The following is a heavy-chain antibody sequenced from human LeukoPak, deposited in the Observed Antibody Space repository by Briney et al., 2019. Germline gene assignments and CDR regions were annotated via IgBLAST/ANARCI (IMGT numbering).Heavy chain of an antibody. CDR3: AKDQGYCSGGSCYSGYFDY. Sequence: PGGSLRLSCAASGFTFSSYSMNWVRQAPGKGLEWVSSISSSSSYIYYADSVKGRFTISRDNAKDSLYLQMNSLRAEDTAVYYCAKDQGYCSGGSCYSGYFDYWGQGTLVTVSS. CDR2: ISSSSSYI. V-gene: IGHV3-21*01. D-gene: IGHD2-15*01. CDR1: GFTFSSYS. J-gene: IGHJ4*02.